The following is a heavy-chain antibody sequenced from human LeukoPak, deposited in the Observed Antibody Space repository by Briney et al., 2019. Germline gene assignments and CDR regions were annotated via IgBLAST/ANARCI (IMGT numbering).Heavy chain of an antibody. CDR1: GFTFSSYW. J-gene: IGHJ4*02. Sequence: GGSLRLSCAASGFTFSSYWMSWVRQAPGKGLEWVANIKQDGSEKYCVDSLKGRFTISRDNAKNSLYLQMDSLRAEDTAVYYCAKDVRSDYFDYWGQGTLVTVSS. CDR2: IKQDGSEK. CDR3: AKDVRSDYFDY. V-gene: IGHV3-7*01.